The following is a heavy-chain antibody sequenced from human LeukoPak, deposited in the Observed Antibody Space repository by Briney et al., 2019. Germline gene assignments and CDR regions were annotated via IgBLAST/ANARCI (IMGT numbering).Heavy chain of an antibody. D-gene: IGHD2-2*01. J-gene: IGHJ5*02. Sequence: SVKVSCKASGYTFTGYYMHWVRQAPGQGLEWMGWINLNGGGTNYAQKFQGGVTMTRDTSISTAYMELSRLRSDDTAVYYCARAHQLLFNWFDPCGQGTLVTVSS. CDR1: GYTFTGYY. V-gene: IGHV1-2*02. CDR2: INLNGGGT. CDR3: ARAHQLLFNWFDP.